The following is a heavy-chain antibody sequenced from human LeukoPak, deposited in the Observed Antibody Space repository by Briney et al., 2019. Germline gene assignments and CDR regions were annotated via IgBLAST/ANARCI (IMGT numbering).Heavy chain of an antibody. D-gene: IGHD4-23*01. V-gene: IGHV3-30*18. Sequence: GGTLRLSCVASGFSFSNVWMTWVRQAPGKGLEWVAVISYDGSNKYYADSVKGRFTISRDNSKNTLYLQMNSLRAEDTAVYYCAKSHGGNYFDYWGQGTLVTVSS. CDR2: ISYDGSNK. CDR3: AKSHGGNYFDY. J-gene: IGHJ4*02. CDR1: GFSFSNVW.